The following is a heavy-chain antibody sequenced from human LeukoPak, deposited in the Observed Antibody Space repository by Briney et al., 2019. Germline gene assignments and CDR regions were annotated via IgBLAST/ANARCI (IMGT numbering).Heavy chain of an antibody. J-gene: IGHJ4*02. CDR2: ISNSGGST. CDR1: GFTFSSYA. D-gene: IGHD1-26*01. V-gene: IGHV3-23*01. Sequence: GGSLRLSCAASGFTFSSYAMSWVRQAPGKGLEWVSAISNSGGSTYYADSVKGRFTISRDNSKNTLYLRMSTLRAEDTAVYYCAKVRSLGELLGFDYWCQGTLVTVSA. CDR3: AKVRSLGELLGFDY.